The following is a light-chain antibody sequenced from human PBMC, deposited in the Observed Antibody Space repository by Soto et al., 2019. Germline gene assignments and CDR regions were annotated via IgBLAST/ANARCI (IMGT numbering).Light chain of an antibody. Sequence: EIVMTQSPPTLAITPVEIASRSCRASQSVSSNLAWYQQKPGQAPRLLIYGASTRATGIPARFSGSGSGTGFTLTISSLQSEDFAVYYCQLYNNRRGTFGGGTKVDIK. V-gene: IGKV3-15*01. CDR1: QSVSSN. CDR3: QLYNNRRGT. CDR2: GAS. J-gene: IGKJ4*01.